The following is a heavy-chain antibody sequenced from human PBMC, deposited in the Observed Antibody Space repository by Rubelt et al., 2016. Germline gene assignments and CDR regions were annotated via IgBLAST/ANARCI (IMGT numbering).Heavy chain of an antibody. CDR2: IYCSGGT. D-gene: IGHD6-6*01. Sequence: QLQLQESGPGLVKPSETLSLTCTVSGGSISSSSYYWGWIRQPPRQGLEWIGSIYCSGGTDYNPAPTGGVTLSVDTSKNQFSLRLSSVTAADTAVYYCARVHSSSARDPDNWFDPWGQGTLVTVSS. V-gene: IGHV4-39*07. CDR1: GGSISSSSYY. CDR3: ARVHSSSARDPDNWFDP. J-gene: IGHJ5*02.